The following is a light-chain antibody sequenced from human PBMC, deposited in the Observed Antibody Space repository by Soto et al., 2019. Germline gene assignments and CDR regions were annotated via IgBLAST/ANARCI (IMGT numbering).Light chain of an antibody. CDR1: QSISSY. J-gene: IGKJ3*01. CDR3: QQSYSTPFT. V-gene: IGKV1-39*01. Sequence: DIQMTQSPSSLSASVGDIVTITCRASQSISSYLNWYQQKPGKAPKLLIYAASSLQSGVPSRFSGSGSGTDFTLTISSLQPEHFATYYCQQSYSTPFTFGPGTKVDI. CDR2: AAS.